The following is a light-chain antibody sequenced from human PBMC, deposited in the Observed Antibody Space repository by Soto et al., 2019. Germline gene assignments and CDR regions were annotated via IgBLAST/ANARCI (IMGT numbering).Light chain of an antibody. CDR1: QRVGSSS. J-gene: IGKJ4*01. CDR2: GVS. Sequence: EIVLTQSPGTLSLSPGERAILSCRASQRVGSSSLAWYQQRPGQAPRLLIYGVSTRATGIPDRFSGSGSGTDFTLTISRLESEDFAVYFCKQFGTSPAFGGGTKVEIK. CDR3: KQFGTSPA. V-gene: IGKV3-20*01.